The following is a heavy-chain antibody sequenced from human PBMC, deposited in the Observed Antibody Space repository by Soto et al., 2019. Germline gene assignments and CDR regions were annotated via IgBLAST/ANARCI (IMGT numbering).Heavy chain of an antibody. CDR3: AGTTSLQWYYMDV. CDR2: TYYRSRWYN. J-gene: IGHJ6*03. Sequence: QVQLQQSGPALVKPSQTVSLTCAISGDSVSSNSAAWNWIRQSPSGGLEWLGRTYYRSRWYNDYAVSVRSRITINPDTSKNQFSLHLNSVTPEDTAVYYCAGTTSLQWYYMDVWGKGTTVTVSS. D-gene: IGHD1-7*01. V-gene: IGHV6-1*01. CDR1: GDSVSSNSAA.